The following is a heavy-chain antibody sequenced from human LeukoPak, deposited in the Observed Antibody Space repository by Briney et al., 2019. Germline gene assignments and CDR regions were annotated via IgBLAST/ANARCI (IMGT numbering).Heavy chain of an antibody. CDR1: GYTFTGYY. CDR3: ARAQERQYHYYYYMDV. J-gene: IGHJ6*03. D-gene: IGHD1-1*01. V-gene: IGHV1-2*02. CDR2: INPNSGGT. Sequence: ASVKVSCKASGYTFTGYYMHWVRQAPGQGLEWMGWINPNSGGTNYAQKFQGRVTMTRDTSISTAYMELSRLRSDDTAVYYCARAQERQYHYYYYMDVWGKGTTVTVSS.